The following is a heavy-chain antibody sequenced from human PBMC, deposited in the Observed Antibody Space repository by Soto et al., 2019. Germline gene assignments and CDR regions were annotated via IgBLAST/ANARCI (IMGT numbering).Heavy chain of an antibody. Sequence: QLQLQESGSGLVKPSQTLSLTCAVSGGSISSGGYSWSWIRQPPGKGLEWIGYIYHSGSTYYNPSLKSRVTIPVDRSKNQFSLKLSSVTAADTAVYYCARSHWGYCSGGSCLGYWGQGTLVTVSS. CDR3: ARSHWGYCSGGSCLGY. CDR1: GGSISSGGYS. D-gene: IGHD2-15*01. V-gene: IGHV4-30-2*01. J-gene: IGHJ4*02. CDR2: IYHSGST.